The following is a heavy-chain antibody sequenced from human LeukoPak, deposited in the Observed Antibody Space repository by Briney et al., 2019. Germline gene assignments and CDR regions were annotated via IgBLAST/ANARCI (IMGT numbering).Heavy chain of an antibody. CDR3: ARDGRISYYDSSGPFDY. V-gene: IGHV3-33*01. D-gene: IGHD3-22*01. Sequence: GGSLRLSCAASGFTFSGYVMHWVRQAPGKGLEWVAVIWYDGSNKYYADSVKGRFTISRDNSKDTLYLQMNSLRAEDTAVYYCARDGRISYYDSSGPFDYWGQGTLVTVSS. CDR2: IWYDGSNK. J-gene: IGHJ4*02. CDR1: GFTFSGYV.